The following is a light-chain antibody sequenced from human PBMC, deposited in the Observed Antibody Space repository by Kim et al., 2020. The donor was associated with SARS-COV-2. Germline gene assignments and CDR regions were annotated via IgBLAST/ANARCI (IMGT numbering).Light chain of an antibody. CDR2: DVR. J-gene: IGLJ3*02. Sequence: QSALTQAPSVSGSPGQSITISCTGTTSDIGDNRYVSWYQQHPGKAPKLMIYDVRNRPAGVSNRFSGSKSGNTASLTISGLQAEDEADYYCSSYTTSRGWVFGGGTQLTVL. CDR3: SSYTTSRGWV. V-gene: IGLV2-14*03. CDR1: TSDIGDNRY.